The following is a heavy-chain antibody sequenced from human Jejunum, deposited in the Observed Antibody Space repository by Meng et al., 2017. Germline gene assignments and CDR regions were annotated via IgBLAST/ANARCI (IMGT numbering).Heavy chain of an antibody. CDR2: IYHRGNI. Sequence: QVQLQESGPGLVKPSGPLSPTCAVSAASISSSNWWSWVRQSPGKGLEWIGEIYHRGNINYNPSLKSRVTISVDKSKNQFSLKLNSVTAADTAVYYCARVDSSASFDYWGQGTLVTVSS. J-gene: IGHJ4*02. CDR3: ARVDSSASFDY. V-gene: IGHV4-4*02. CDR1: AASISSSNW. D-gene: IGHD6-6*01.